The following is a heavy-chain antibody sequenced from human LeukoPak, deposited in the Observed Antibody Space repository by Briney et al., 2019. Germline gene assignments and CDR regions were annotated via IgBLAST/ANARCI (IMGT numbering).Heavy chain of an antibody. D-gene: IGHD4-17*01. J-gene: IGHJ4*02. V-gene: IGHV3-53*01. Sequence: GGSLRLSCAASGFTFSDYYMSWIRQAPGKGLEWVSVIYSGGRTYYADSVKGRFTISRDNSKNTLYLQMNSLRAEDTAVYYCARGTTVTYLGYWGQGALVTVSS. CDR1: GFTFSDYY. CDR3: ARGTTVTYLGY. CDR2: IYSGGRT.